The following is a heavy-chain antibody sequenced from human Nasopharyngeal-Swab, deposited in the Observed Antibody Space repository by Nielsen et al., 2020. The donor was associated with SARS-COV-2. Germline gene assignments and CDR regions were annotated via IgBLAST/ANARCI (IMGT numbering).Heavy chain of an antibody. CDR1: GFTFGDYA. V-gene: IGHV3-49*01. CDR3: ARSVGSFYGQGAFDI. Sequence: GESLKISCTTSGFTFGDYAMSWFRQAPGTGLEWVGFIRSKTYGGATEYAASVKGRFTISRDGAESIAYLQMNSLETEDTGVYYCARSVGSFYGQGAFDIWGQGTMVTVSS. CDR2: IRSKTYGGAT. J-gene: IGHJ3*02. D-gene: IGHD1-26*01.